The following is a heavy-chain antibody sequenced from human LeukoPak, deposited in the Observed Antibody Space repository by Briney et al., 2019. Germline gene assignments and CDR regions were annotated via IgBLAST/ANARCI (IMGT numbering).Heavy chain of an antibody. D-gene: IGHD4/OR15-4a*01. CDR2: IYHSGST. CDR3: ARRLGAASVSLFDY. CDR1: GGSISSSNW. V-gene: IGHV4-4*02. J-gene: IGHJ4*02. Sequence: SETLSLTCAVSGGSISSSNWWSWVRQPPGKGLEWIGEIYHSGSTNHNPSLKSRVTISVDKSKNQFSLKLSSVTAADTAVYYCARRLGAASVSLFDYWGQGTLVTVSS.